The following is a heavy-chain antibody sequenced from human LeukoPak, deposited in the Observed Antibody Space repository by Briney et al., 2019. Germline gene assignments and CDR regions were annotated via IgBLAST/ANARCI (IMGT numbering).Heavy chain of an antibody. CDR1: GFTFSSYW. CDR2: IKQDGSEK. J-gene: IGHJ4*02. D-gene: IGHD3-10*01. V-gene: IGHV3-7*03. Sequence: PGGSLRLSCAASGFTFSSYWMSWVRQAPGKGLEWVANIKQDGSEKYYVDSVKGRFTISRDNSKNTLYLQTNSLRAEDTAVYYCAFVKGWVRGVISFDYWGQGTLVTVSS. CDR3: AFVKGWVRGVISFDY.